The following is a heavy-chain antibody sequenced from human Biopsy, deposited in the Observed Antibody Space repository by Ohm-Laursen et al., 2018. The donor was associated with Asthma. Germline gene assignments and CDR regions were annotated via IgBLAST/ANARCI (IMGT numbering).Heavy chain of an antibody. CDR2: IKHDGSEK. Sequence: SLRLSCAASGCTFGYYWMSWVRQVPGKGLEWVANIKHDGSEKNHVDSLKGRFTISRDNAKNLLSLQMNSLRAEDTAVYYCARTFHFWSPYHAEHYQLWGQGALVTVSS. CDR1: GCTFGYYW. V-gene: IGHV3-7*01. D-gene: IGHD3-3*01. J-gene: IGHJ1*01. CDR3: ARTFHFWSPYHAEHYQL.